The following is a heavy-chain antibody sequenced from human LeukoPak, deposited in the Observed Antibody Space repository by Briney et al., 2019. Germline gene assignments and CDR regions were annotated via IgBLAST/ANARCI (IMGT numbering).Heavy chain of an antibody. CDR3: ARDYGYGEYAFDI. Sequence: GASVKVSCKASGYTFTGYYMHWVRQAPGQGLEWMGWINPNSGGTNYAQKFQGRGTMTRDTSISTAYMELSRLRSDDTAVYYCARDYGYGEYAFDIWGQGTMVTVSS. D-gene: IGHD6-13*01. CDR2: INPNSGGT. CDR1: GYTFTGYY. J-gene: IGHJ3*02. V-gene: IGHV1-2*02.